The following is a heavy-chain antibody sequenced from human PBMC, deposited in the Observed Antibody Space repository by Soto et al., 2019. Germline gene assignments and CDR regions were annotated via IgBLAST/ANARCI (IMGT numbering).Heavy chain of an antibody. V-gene: IGHV4-39*01. CDR1: GASISGSYYY. CDR3: ATSQKGYNWNYFDH. D-gene: IGHD1-20*01. J-gene: IGHJ4*02. CDR2: FFYPGFT. Sequence: SETLSLICAVSGASISGSYYYWAWLRQSPGKGPGWIGSFFYPGFTSYTPSLESGVSVSGDTSNSQFSLQLSAVTAADTAVYYCATSQKGYNWNYFDHWGQGALVTVSS.